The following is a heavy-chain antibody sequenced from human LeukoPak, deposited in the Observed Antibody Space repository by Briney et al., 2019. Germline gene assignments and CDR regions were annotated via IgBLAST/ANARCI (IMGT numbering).Heavy chain of an antibody. CDR1: GFTFSTFA. CDR3: VKGGQLYSSGWLEHP. Sequence: GGSLRLSCAASGFTFSTFAMIWVRQPPGKGLEWVSSIFPSGGEIHYADSVKGRFTISRDNSNNTLYLEMNSLRPEDTAVYYCVKGGQLYSSGWLEHPWGQGTLVIVSS. J-gene: IGHJ5*02. V-gene: IGHV3-23*01. CDR2: IFPSGGEI. D-gene: IGHD6-19*01.